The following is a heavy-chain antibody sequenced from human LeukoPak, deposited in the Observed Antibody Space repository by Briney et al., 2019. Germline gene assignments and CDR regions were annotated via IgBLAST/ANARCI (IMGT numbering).Heavy chain of an antibody. D-gene: IGHD6-6*01. V-gene: IGHV4-39*07. CDR1: GGSISSSSYY. CDR3: AREPIRIAARLALDY. CDR2: IYYSGST. Sequence: SETLSLTCTVSGGSISSSSYYWGWIRQPPGKGLEWIGSIYYSGSTYYNPSLKSRVTISVDTSKNQFSLKLSSVTAADTAVYYCAREPIRIAARLALDYWGQGTLVTVSS. J-gene: IGHJ4*02.